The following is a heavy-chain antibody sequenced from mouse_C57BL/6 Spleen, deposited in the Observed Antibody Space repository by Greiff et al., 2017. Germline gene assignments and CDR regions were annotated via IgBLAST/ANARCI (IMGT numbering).Heavy chain of an antibody. CDR2: IDPETGGT. J-gene: IGHJ4*01. CDR3: EGGGDYAMDY. V-gene: IGHV1-15*01. Sequence: VQLQQSGAELVRPGASVTLSCKASGYTFTDYEMHWVKQTPVHGLEWIGAIDPETGGTAYNQKFKGKAILTADKSSSTAYMELRSLTSEDSAVYYCEGGGDYAMDYGGQGTSGTVSS. CDR1: GYTFTDYE.